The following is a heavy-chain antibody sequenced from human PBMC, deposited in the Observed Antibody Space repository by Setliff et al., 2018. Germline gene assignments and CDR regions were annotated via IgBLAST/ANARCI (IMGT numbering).Heavy chain of an antibody. CDR1: GFTYKNDW. Sequence: PGGSLRLSCGASGFTYKNDWVSWVRQAPGKGLEWLASINPDGSEKYYADSVKGRLTISRDNAKNSLSLQMNNLRTEDTAVYYCFGAGTCSYWGQGTLVTVSS. V-gene: IGHV3-7*01. CDR2: INPDGSEK. J-gene: IGHJ4*02. D-gene: IGHD3-10*01. CDR3: FGAGTCSY.